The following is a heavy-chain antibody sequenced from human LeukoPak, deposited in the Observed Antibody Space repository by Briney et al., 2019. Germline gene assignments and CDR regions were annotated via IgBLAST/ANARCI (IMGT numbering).Heavy chain of an antibody. Sequence: GGSLRLSCAASGFTFSSYAMHWVRQAPGKGLEYASAISSNGGSTYYANSVKGRFTISRDNSKNTLYLQMNSLRAEDTAVYYCARAGDYYDSSGYYYELYAFDIWGQGTMVTVSS. CDR1: GFTFSSYA. CDR3: ARAGDYYDSSGYYYELYAFDI. D-gene: IGHD3-22*01. J-gene: IGHJ3*02. CDR2: ISSNGGST. V-gene: IGHV3-64*01.